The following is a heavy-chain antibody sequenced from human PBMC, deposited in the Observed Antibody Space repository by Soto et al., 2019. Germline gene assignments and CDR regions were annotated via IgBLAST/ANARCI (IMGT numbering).Heavy chain of an antibody. CDR2: VFYSGKI. V-gene: IGHV4-59*01. Sequence: KPSETLSLTCTVSGGSISNYYWSWIRQPPGKGLEWIGYVFYSGKINYNPSLKSRVTISVDTSKNQFSLKLTSLTAVDTAVYYCARHKYFSDSSGYYSALDYWGQGTLVTVSS. J-gene: IGHJ4*02. CDR3: ARHKYFSDSSGYYSALDY. CDR1: GGSISNYY. D-gene: IGHD3-22*01.